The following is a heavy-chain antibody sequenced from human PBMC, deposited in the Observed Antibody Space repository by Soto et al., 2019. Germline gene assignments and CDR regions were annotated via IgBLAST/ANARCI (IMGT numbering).Heavy chain of an antibody. D-gene: IGHD2-2*01. Sequence: SEILSLTSAVDGGSFSGYYWSWISQPPGKGLEWIGEINHSGSTNYNPSLKSRVTISVDTSKNQFSLKLSSVTAADTAVYYCARDCSSTSCQRYTDLSGYDFLWGQGTLVTVSS. V-gene: IGHV4-34*01. CDR2: INHSGST. CDR1: GGSFSGYY. J-gene: IGHJ4*02. CDR3: ARDCSSTSCQRYTDLSGYDFL.